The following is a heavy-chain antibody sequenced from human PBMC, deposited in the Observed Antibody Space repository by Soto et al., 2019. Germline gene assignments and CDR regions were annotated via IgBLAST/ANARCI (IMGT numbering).Heavy chain of an antibody. D-gene: IGHD5-18*01. J-gene: IGHJ4*02. Sequence: SGPTLVNPTQTLALTCTFSGFLLTTSGVGVGWIRKTPGKALEWLAVIYWDDDKRYNPSLKNRLTITKDTSKNQVVLIMADMDPVDTATYFCAHRGYMYGNWDHGYFDYWGQGTLVTVSS. CDR1: GFLLTTSGVG. CDR2: IYWDDDK. V-gene: IGHV2-5*02. CDR3: AHRGYMYGNWDHGYFDY.